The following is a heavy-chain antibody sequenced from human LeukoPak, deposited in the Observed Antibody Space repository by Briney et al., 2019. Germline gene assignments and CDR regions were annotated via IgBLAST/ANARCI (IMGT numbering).Heavy chain of an antibody. CDR3: ARVGAYCSGGSCYHYFDY. J-gene: IGHJ4*02. CDR2: INPNSGGT. Sequence: ASVKVSCKASGYTFTGYYMHWVRQAPGQGLEWMGRINPNSGGTNNAQKFQGRVTMTRDTSISTAYMELSRLRSDDTAVYYCARVGAYCSGGSCYHYFDYWGQGTLVTVSS. V-gene: IGHV1-2*06. D-gene: IGHD2-15*01. CDR1: GYTFTGYY.